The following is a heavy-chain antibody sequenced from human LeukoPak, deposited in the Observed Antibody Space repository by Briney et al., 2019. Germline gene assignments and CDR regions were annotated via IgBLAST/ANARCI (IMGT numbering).Heavy chain of an antibody. Sequence: PGRSLRLSCAAPGFTFSSYGMHWVRQAPGKGLEWVAVIWYDGSNKYYADSVKGRFTISRDNSKNTLYLQMNSLRAEDTAVYYCARGYGAYYFDYWGQGTLVTVSS. CDR1: GFTFSSYG. J-gene: IGHJ4*02. V-gene: IGHV3-33*01. CDR2: IWYDGSNK. D-gene: IGHD1-1*01. CDR3: ARGYGAYYFDY.